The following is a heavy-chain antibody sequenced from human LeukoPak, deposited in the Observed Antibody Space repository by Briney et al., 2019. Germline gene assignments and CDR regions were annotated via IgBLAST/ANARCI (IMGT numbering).Heavy chain of an antibody. D-gene: IGHD6-19*01. Sequence: PGGSLRLSCAASGFTFSDHYMDWARQAPGKGLEWVARTRDKAKSFTTQYAASVKGRFTISRDDSKNSLHLQMNSLKADDTAVYFCARGGSGPLNYQYAMDVWGQGTTVTVSS. V-gene: IGHV3-72*01. CDR1: GFTFSDHY. J-gene: IGHJ6*02. CDR3: ARGGSGPLNYQYAMDV. CDR2: TRDKAKSFTT.